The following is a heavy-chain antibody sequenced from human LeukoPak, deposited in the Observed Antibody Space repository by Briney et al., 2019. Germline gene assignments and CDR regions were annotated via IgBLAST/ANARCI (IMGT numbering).Heavy chain of an antibody. CDR2: ISYDGSNK. V-gene: IGHV3-30*18. CDR3: AKVVDSIFDY. D-gene: IGHD2-21*01. Sequence: GGSLRLSCAASGFTFSSYGMHWVRQAPGKGLEWVAVISYDGSNKYYADSVKGRFTISRDNSKNTLYLQMNSLRAEDTAVYYCAKVVDSIFDYWGQGTLVTVSS. J-gene: IGHJ4*02. CDR1: GFTFSSYG.